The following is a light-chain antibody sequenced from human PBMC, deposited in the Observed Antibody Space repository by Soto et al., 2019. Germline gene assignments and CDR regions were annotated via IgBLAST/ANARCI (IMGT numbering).Light chain of an antibody. Sequence: DLQMTQSPSSLSASVGDRVTIVCRASDDIRNDLGWFQQKPGKAPKRLISAASSLQNGVPSRFSGSRSGTEFTLTINTVQPEDMAAYYCLQHHSFPYTVGQGTKLEI. CDR1: DDIRND. CDR3: LQHHSFPYT. V-gene: IGKV1-17*01. CDR2: AAS. J-gene: IGKJ2*01.